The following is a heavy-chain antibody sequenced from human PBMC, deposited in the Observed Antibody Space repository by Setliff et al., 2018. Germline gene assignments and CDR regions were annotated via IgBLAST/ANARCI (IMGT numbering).Heavy chain of an antibody. Sequence: TLSLTCTVSGGSISIGAYHWSWIRRHPGKGLEWIGYIYHSGSTYYNPSLKSRLTISVDTSKSQFSLYLSSVTAADTAVYYCARGGTYRYFDYWGQGTLVTVSS. CDR2: IYHSGST. V-gene: IGHV4-31*03. J-gene: IGHJ4*02. CDR1: GGSISIGAYH. CDR3: ARGGTYRYFDY.